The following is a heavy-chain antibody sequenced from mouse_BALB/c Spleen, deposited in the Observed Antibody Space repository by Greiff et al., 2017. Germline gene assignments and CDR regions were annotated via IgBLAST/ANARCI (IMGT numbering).Heavy chain of an antibody. D-gene: IGHD2-3*01. V-gene: IGHV1-80*01. J-gene: IGHJ2*01. CDR2: IYPGDGDT. CDR1: GYAFSSYW. CDR3: ARGAWTTGIYDGYCFDY. Sequence: QVQLQQSGAELVRPGSSVKISCKASGYAFSSYWMNWVKQRPGQGLEWIGQIYPGDGDTNYNGKFKGKATLTADKSSSTAYMQLSSLTSEDSAVYFSARGAWTTGIYDGYCFDYWGQGTTLTVSS.